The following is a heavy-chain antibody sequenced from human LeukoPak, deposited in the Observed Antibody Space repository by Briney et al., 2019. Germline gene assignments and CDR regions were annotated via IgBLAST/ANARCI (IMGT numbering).Heavy chain of an antibody. Sequence: GGSVRLSCAASGFTFSDYYMGWVRQAPGKGLEWVSYISSSGSTIYYAYSAKGRFTISRDNAKNSLFLQMNSLRAEDTAVYYCARAQYDFWSGYYEGYYYYGMDVWGQGTTVTVSS. D-gene: IGHD3-3*01. J-gene: IGHJ6*02. CDR3: ARAQYDFWSGYYEGYYYYGMDV. V-gene: IGHV3-11*01. CDR2: ISSSGSTI. CDR1: GFTFSDYY.